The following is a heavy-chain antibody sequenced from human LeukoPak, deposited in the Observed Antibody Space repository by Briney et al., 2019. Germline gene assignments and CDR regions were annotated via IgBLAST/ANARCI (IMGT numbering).Heavy chain of an antibody. J-gene: IGHJ4*02. D-gene: IGHD2-2*01. CDR3: ASASPAADY. V-gene: IGHV3-7*01. CDR1: GFTFSRFW. CDR2: INQAGSEK. Sequence: PGGSLRLSCAASGFTFSRFWMSWARQAPGKGLEWVANINQAGSEKYYVDSVKGRFTISRDNAKNSLYLLMNSLRAEDTAVYYCASASPAADYWGQGTLVTVSS.